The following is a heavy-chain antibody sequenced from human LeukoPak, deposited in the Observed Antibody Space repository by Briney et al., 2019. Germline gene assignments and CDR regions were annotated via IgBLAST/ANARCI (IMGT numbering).Heavy chain of an antibody. CDR1: GGSISSYY. J-gene: IGHJ6*02. CDR3: ARVKSGYSYGSKTPRNYGMDV. D-gene: IGHD5-18*01. CDR2: IYYSGST. Sequence: SETLSLTSTVSGGSISSYYWSWIRQPPGKGLEWIGYIYYSGSTNYNPSLKSRVTISVDTSKNQFSLKLSSVTAADTAVYYCARVKSGYSYGSKTPRNYGMDVWGQGTTVTVSS. V-gene: IGHV4-59*08.